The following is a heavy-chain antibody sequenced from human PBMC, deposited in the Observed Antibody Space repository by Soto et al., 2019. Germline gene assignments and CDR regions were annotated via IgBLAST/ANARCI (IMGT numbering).Heavy chain of an antibody. CDR3: ARHGYCSSTSCSDPDYGDYWYFDL. J-gene: IGHJ2*01. Sequence: QLQLQESGPGLVKPSETLSLTCTVSGGSISSSSYYWGWIRQPPGKGLEWIGSIYYSGSTYYNPSLKSRVTTSLDTSQNQFSLKLSSVTAADTAVYYCARHGYCSSTSCSDPDYGDYWYFDLWGRGTLVTVSS. V-gene: IGHV4-39*01. CDR1: GGSISSSSYY. CDR2: IYYSGST. D-gene: IGHD2-2*03.